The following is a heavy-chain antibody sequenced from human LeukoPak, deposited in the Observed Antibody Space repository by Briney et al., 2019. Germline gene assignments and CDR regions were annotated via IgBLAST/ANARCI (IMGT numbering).Heavy chain of an antibody. CDR2: IYYTGST. Sequence: PSETLSLTCTVSGGSISSGSYYWGWIRQPPGKGLEWIGNIYYTGSTYYSPPLKSRVTVSKDTSKNQFSLKLSSVTPADTAVYYCARVKKVDTSIDYWGQGTLVTVSS. D-gene: IGHD5-18*01. J-gene: IGHJ4*02. CDR1: GGSISSGSYY. CDR3: ARVKKVDTSIDY. V-gene: IGHV4-39*01.